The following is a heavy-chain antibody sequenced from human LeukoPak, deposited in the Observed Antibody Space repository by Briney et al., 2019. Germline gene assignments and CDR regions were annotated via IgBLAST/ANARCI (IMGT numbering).Heavy chain of an antibody. CDR1: GFTVSSNY. D-gene: IGHD1-26*01. V-gene: IGHV3-53*01. Sequence: GGSLRLSCAASGFTVSSNYMSWVRQAPGKGLEWVSVIYSGGSTYYADSVKGRFTISRDNSKNTLYLQMNSLRAEDTAVYYCARDHSGSQGAFDIWGQGTMVTVSS. CDR3: ARDHSGSQGAFDI. CDR2: IYSGGST. J-gene: IGHJ3*02.